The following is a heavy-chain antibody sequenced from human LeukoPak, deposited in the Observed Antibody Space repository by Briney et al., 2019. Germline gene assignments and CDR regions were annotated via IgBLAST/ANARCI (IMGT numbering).Heavy chain of an antibody. CDR1: GYTFTSYY. J-gene: IGHJ4*02. Sequence: GASVKVSCKASGYTFTSYYMHWVRQAPGQGLEWMGIINPSGGSTSYAQKFQGRVTMTRDMSTRTVYMELSSLRSEDTAVYYCVLGISAFDYWGQGTLVTVSS. V-gene: IGHV1-46*01. CDR3: VLGISAFDY. CDR2: INPSGGST.